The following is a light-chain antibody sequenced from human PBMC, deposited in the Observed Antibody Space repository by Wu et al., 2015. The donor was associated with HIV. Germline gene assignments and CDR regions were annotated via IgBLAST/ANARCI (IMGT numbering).Light chain of an antibody. V-gene: IGKV3-15*01. CDR3: QQYNSWPLT. CDR1: QHISSN. Sequence: EIVMTQSPATLSVSSGERATLSCRASQHISSNLAWFQQKPGQAPRLLIYGASARATGVPARFNGSGSGTEFTLTISSLQSEDFAVYYCQQYNSWPLTFGGGTNVEIK. CDR2: GAS. J-gene: IGKJ4*01.